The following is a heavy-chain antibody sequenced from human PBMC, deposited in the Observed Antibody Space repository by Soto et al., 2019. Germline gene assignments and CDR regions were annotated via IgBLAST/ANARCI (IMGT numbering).Heavy chain of an antibody. D-gene: IGHD3-9*01. CDR1: GYTFTSYG. CDR3: ARRARGLTGYSFDY. V-gene: IGHV1-18*01. Sequence: QVQLVQSGAEVKKPGASVKVSCKASGYTFTSYGISWVRQAPGQGLEWMGWISAYNGNTNHAQKPQGRVTMTTDTSPSTAYMELRSLRSDDTAVYYCARRARGLTGYSFDYWVQGPLVTVSS. CDR2: ISAYNGNT. J-gene: IGHJ4*02.